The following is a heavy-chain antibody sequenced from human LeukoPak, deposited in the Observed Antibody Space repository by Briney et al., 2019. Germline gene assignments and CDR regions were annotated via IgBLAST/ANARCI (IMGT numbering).Heavy chain of an antibody. CDR3: ARGLGDYNTDWFPVSGY. CDR2: MNPGSGDT. V-gene: IGHV1-8*01. CDR1: GYTFTTHD. Sequence: ASVKVSCKASGYTFTTHDLTWVRQATGQGLEWMGWMNPGSGDTAYAQKFQGRVTLTRDTSMSTAYMELNSLRSEDTAIYYCARGLGDYNTDWFPVSGYWGQGTPVTVSS. J-gene: IGHJ4*02. D-gene: IGHD3-9*01.